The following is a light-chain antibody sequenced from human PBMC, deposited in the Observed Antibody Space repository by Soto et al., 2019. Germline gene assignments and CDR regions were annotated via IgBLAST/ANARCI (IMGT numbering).Light chain of an antibody. V-gene: IGLV2-14*01. CDR3: SSYTRSNTWV. CDR2: EVS. CDR1: SSDVGGYNY. Sequence: QSALTQPASVSGSPGQSITISCTGSSSDVGGYNYVSWYQQHPGKAPKLMIYEVSNRPSEVSDRFSGSRTGNTASLTISGLQAEDEADYYCSSYTRSNTWVFGGGTKLTVL. J-gene: IGLJ3*02.